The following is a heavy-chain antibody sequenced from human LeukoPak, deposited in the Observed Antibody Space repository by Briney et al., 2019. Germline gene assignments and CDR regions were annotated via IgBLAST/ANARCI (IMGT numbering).Heavy chain of an antibody. CDR1: GFTFSDYY. J-gene: IGHJ4*02. CDR3: ATYRQVLLPFES. Sequence: PGGSLRLSCAASGFTFSDYYMIWVRQPPGKGLEWVSSIFPSGGEIHYADSVRGRFTISRDNSKSTLSLQMNSLRVEDTAIYYCATYRQVLLPFESWGQGTLVTVSS. CDR2: IFPSGGEI. V-gene: IGHV3-23*01. D-gene: IGHD2-8*02.